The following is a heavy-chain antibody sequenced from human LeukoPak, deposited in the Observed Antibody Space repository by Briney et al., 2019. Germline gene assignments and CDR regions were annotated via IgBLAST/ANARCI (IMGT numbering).Heavy chain of an antibody. CDR2: IIPILGIA. CDR3: ARQTGLKPPAYYYYGMDV. CDR1: GGTFSSYA. Sequence: GASVKVSCKASGGTFSSYAISWVRQAPGQGLEWMGRIIPILGIANYAQKFQGRVTITADKSTSTAYMELSSLRSEDTAVYYCARQTGLKPPAYYYYGMDVWGQGTTVTVSS. D-gene: IGHD3-9*01. V-gene: IGHV1-69*04. J-gene: IGHJ6*02.